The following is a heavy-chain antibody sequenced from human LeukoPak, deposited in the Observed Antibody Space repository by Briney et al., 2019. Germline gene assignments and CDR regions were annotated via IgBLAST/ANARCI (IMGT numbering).Heavy chain of an antibody. J-gene: IGHJ5*02. CDR3: TRDLLGGSGTFDP. V-gene: IGHV1-2*02. Sequence: ASVKVSCKDSGYTFTGYYLHWVRQAPGQGLEWMGWINPDSGDTNYLQKFQGRVTMSRDTSINTAYMELSRLTSDDTAVYYCTRDLLGGSGTFDPWGQGTLVTVSS. D-gene: IGHD3-10*01. CDR1: GYTFTGYY. CDR2: INPDSGDT.